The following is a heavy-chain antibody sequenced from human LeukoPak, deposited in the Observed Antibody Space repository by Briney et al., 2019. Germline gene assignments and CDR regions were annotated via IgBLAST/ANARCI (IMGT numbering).Heavy chain of an antibody. V-gene: IGHV3-53*01. Sequence: GGSLRLSCAASGFTFSSNYMSWVRQAPGKGLEWVSVIYSGGSTYYADSVKGRFTISRDNSKNTLYLQMNRLRAEDTAVYYCARWGASYYDFWSGTYAFDIWGQGTMVTVSS. CDR3: ARWGASYYDFWSGTYAFDI. J-gene: IGHJ3*02. CDR2: IYSGGST. D-gene: IGHD3-3*01. CDR1: GFTFSSNY.